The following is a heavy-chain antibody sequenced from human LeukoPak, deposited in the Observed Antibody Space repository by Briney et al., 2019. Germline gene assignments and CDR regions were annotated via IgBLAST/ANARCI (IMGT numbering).Heavy chain of an antibody. CDR3: AKARGCTSCQNWFDP. CDR1: GGSISSGDYY. Sequence: SQTLSLTCTVSGGSISSGDYYWSWIRQPPGKGLEWIGYIYYSGSTYYNPSLKSRVTISVDTSKNQFSLKLSSVTAADTAVYYCAKARGCTSCQNWFDPWGQGTLVTVSS. J-gene: IGHJ5*02. CDR2: IYYSGST. D-gene: IGHD2-2*01. V-gene: IGHV4-30-4*08.